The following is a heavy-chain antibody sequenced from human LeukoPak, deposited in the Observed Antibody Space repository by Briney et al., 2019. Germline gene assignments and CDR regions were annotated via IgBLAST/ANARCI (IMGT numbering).Heavy chain of an antibody. D-gene: IGHD2-15*01. J-gene: IGHJ6*03. CDR3: AREAGDIVVVVERMDYYYYMDV. CDR1: GGSISSGSYY. CDR2: IYTSGST. V-gene: IGHV4-61*02. Sequence: SETLCLTCTVSGGSISSGSYYWSWIRQPAGKGLEWIGRIYTSGSTNYNPSLKSRVTISVDTSKNQFSLKLSSVTAADTAVYYCAREAGDIVVVVERMDYYYYMDVWGKGTTVTISS.